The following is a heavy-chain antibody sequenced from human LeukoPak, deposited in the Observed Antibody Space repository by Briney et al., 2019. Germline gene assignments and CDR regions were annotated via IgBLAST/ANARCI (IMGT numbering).Heavy chain of an antibody. V-gene: IGHV3-23*01. CDR3: VRKFYFYMDV. J-gene: IGHJ6*03. CDR2: ISPTGDST. Sequence: GGSLRLSCGASGLTLSRYAVNWVRQAPGRGLDCVSYISPTGDSTLNAEPVKGRFSVSRDNSKNMVYLQMDGLRAEDTATYFCVRKFYFYMDVWGKGPTVTVSS. CDR1: GLTLSRYA.